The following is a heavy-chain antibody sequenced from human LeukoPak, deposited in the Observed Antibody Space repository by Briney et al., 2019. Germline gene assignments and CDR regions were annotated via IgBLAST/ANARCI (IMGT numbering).Heavy chain of an antibody. CDR2: INSDGSST. Sequence: GGSLRLSCAASGFTFSNYWMNWVRQAPGKGLVWVSHINSDGSSTTYADSVKGRFTISRDNARNTLYLQMDSLRAEDTAVYYCARDLSGYSDYWGQGTLVTVS. V-gene: IGHV3-74*01. J-gene: IGHJ4*02. D-gene: IGHD2-15*01. CDR3: ARDLSGYSDY. CDR1: GFTFSNYW.